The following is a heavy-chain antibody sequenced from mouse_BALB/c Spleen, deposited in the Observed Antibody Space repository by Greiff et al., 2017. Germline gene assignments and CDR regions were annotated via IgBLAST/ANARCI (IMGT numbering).Heavy chain of an antibody. CDR1: GFSLTSYD. CDR3: VRAYYGNYYFDY. D-gene: IGHD2-10*01. CDR2: IWTGGGT. V-gene: IGHV2-9-2*01. J-gene: IGHJ2*01. Sequence: LVESGPGLVAPSQSLSITCTVSGFSLTSYDISWIRQPPGKGLEWLGVIWTGGGTNYNSAFMSRLSISKDNSKSQVFLKMNSLQTDDTAIYYCVRAYYGNYYFDYWGQGTTLTVSS.